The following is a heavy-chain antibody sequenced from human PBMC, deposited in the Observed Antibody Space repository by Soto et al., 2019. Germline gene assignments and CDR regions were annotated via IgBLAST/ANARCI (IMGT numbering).Heavy chain of an antibody. Sequence: SETLSLTCSVSGGSMNSYYWTWIRQPPGRGLEWIGYIFYSGLTNYNPSLQSRVTISLDTPNNQFSLRLRSLTAADTSVYYCVRGISARQEGYSWFDPWGQGALVTVSS. CDR3: VRGISARQEGYSWFDP. CDR2: IFYSGLT. CDR1: GGSMNSYY. V-gene: IGHV4-59*01. D-gene: IGHD6-6*01. J-gene: IGHJ5*02.